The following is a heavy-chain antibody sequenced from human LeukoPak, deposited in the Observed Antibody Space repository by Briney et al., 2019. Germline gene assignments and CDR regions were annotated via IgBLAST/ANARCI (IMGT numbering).Heavy chain of an antibody. V-gene: IGHV3-11*01. CDR1: GFTFSDYY. CDR2: ISSSGSTI. J-gene: IGHJ4*02. Sequence: PGGSLRLSCAASGFTFSDYYMSWIRQAPGKGLEWVSYISSSGSTIYYADSVKGRFTISRDNAKNSLYLQMNSLRAEDTAVYYCARTFHPRYSSGSTTTRAYYFDYWGQGTLVTVSS. D-gene: IGHD6-19*01. CDR3: ARTFHPRYSSGSTTTRAYYFDY.